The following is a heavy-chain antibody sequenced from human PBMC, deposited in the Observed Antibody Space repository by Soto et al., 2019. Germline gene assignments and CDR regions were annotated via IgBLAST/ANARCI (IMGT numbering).Heavy chain of an antibody. CDR3: AAIERITMIVGY. J-gene: IGHJ4*02. CDR1: GFTFTSSA. Sequence: ASVKVSCKASGFTFTSSAVQWVRQARGQRLEWIGWIVVGSGNTNYAQKFQERVTITRDMPTSTAYMELSSLRSEDTAVYYCAAIERITMIVGYWGQGTLVTVSS. D-gene: IGHD3-22*01. CDR2: IVVGSGNT. V-gene: IGHV1-58*01.